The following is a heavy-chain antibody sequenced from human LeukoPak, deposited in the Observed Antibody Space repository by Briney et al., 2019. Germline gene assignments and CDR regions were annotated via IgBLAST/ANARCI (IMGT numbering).Heavy chain of an antibody. Sequence: GGSLRLSCAASGFTFSSYSVNWVRQAPGKGLEWVSSISSSSSYIYYADSVKGRFTISRDNAKNSLYLQMNSLRAEDTAVYYCAREGAAAGSGYYFDYWGQGTLVAVSS. CDR1: GFTFSSYS. V-gene: IGHV3-21*01. J-gene: IGHJ4*02. D-gene: IGHD6-13*01. CDR2: ISSSSSYI. CDR3: AREGAAAGSGYYFDY.